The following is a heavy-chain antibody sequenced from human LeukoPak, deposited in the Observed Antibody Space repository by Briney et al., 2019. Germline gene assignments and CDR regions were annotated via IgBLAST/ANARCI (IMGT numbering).Heavy chain of an antibody. D-gene: IGHD3-10*01. CDR3: ARDLVDYYGSGFDY. CDR2: LNWNGGTT. CDR1: GFPFDEYG. V-gene: IGHV3-20*04. J-gene: IGHJ4*02. Sequence: PGGSLRLSCEVSGFPFDEYGISWVRQPRGKGLEWVSGLNWNGGTTGYADSVKGRFTISRDNAKNSLFLHMTSLRTDDTAVYYCARDLVDYYGSGFDYWGQGTLVIVSS.